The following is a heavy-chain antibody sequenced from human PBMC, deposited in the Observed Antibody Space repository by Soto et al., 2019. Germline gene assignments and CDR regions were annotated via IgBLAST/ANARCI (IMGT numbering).Heavy chain of an antibody. D-gene: IGHD3-9*01. V-gene: IGHV3-33*01. Sequence: QVQLVESGGGVVQPGRSLRLSCAASGFTFSSYGMHWVRQAPGKGLEWVAVIWYDGSNKYYADSVKGRFTISRDNSKNTLYLQMNSLSAEDTAVYYCAREFKDILTGYYSIFDYWGQGTLVTVSS. CDR3: AREFKDILTGYYSIFDY. CDR1: GFTFSSYG. CDR2: IWYDGSNK. J-gene: IGHJ4*02.